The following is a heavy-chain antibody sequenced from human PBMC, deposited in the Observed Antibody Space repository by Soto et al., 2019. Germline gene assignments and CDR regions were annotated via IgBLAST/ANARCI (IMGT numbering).Heavy chain of an antibody. V-gene: IGHV3-23*01. CDR2: IDYSGANT. CDR1: GFTLDNG. J-gene: IGHJ4*02. Sequence: GESLRLSCAASGFTLDNGMTWFRQAPGKGLEWISTIDYSGANTHYADSVKGRFTISRDKSRNTVALHMSNLRAEDTALYYCVSWVSAHFDNWGQGTLVTVSS. D-gene: IGHD2-8*01. CDR3: VSWVSAHFDN.